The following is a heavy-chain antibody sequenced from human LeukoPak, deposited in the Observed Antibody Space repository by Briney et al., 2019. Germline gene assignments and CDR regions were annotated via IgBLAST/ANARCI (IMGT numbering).Heavy chain of an antibody. CDR2: ISAYNGNT. CDR3: ARDRDYGDYNTQDLFVY. J-gene: IGHJ4*02. V-gene: IGHV1-18*01. Sequence: ASVKVSCKASGYTFTNFGISWVRQAPGQGLEWMGWISAYNGNTNYAQRLQGRVTMSTDTSTSTAYMELRSLRSDDTAVYYCARDRDYGDYNTQDLFVYWGQGTLVTVSS. CDR1: GYTFTNFG. D-gene: IGHD4-17*01.